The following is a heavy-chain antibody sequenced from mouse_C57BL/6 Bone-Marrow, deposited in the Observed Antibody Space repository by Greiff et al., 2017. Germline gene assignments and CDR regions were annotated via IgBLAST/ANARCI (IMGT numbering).Heavy chain of an antibody. CDR3: ARRVTTVVGGDY. D-gene: IGHD1-1*01. Sequence: QVQLQQSGAELMKPGASVKLSCKATGYTFTGYWIEWVKQRPGHGLEWIGEILPGIGSTNYNEKFKGNATFTADTSSNTAYMQLSSLTTEDSAIYYCARRVTTVVGGDYWGQGTTLTFSS. CDR2: ILPGIGST. CDR1: GYTFTGYW. J-gene: IGHJ2*01. V-gene: IGHV1-9*01.